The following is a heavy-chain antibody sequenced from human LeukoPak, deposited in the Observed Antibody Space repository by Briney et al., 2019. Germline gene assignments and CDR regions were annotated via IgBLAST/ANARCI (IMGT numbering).Heavy chain of an antibody. D-gene: IGHD6-6*01. J-gene: IGHJ4*02. CDR2: FDPEDGET. V-gene: IGHV1-24*01. CDR1: GYTLTELS. CDR3: ATGGSSSSPYYFDY. Sequence: ASVKVSCKVSGYTLTELSMHWVRQAPGKGLEWMGGFDPEDGETIYAQKFQGRVTMTEDTSTDTAYMELSSLRSEDTAVYYCATGGSSSSPYYFDYWGQGTLVTLSS.